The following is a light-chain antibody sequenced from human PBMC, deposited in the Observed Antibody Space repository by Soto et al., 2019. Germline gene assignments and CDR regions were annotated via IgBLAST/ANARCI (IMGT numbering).Light chain of an antibody. V-gene: IGKV1-39*01. CDR2: GSS. CDR1: QSISTY. CDR3: QQSYNTPTT. Sequence: DIQMTQSPSSLSASVGDRVTITCLASQSISTYLNWYQHKPGKAPNLLIYGSSSLQRGVPSRFSGSGSGTDFTLTISSLQPGDFATYYCQQSYNTPTTFGQGTKVDIK. J-gene: IGKJ2*01.